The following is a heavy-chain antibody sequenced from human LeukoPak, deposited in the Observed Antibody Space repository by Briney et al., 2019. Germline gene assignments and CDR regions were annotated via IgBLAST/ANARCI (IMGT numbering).Heavy chain of an antibody. CDR3: VKNCGGDCPVPDAFDI. D-gene: IGHD2-21*01. CDR2: INPNSGGT. J-gene: IGHJ3*02. CDR1: GYILTGDY. Sequence: ASVKVSCKASGYILTGDYMHRVRQAPGQGLEWVGWINPNSGGTKYAQKFKGRVTMTRDTSINTAYMELSRLRSDDTAVYYCVKNCGGDCPVPDAFDIWGQGAMVIVS. V-gene: IGHV1-2*02.